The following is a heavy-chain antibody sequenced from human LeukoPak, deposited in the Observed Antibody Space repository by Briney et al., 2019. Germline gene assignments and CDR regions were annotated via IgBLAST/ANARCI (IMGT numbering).Heavy chain of an antibody. CDR3: ARDYYYDPRNAFDI. V-gene: IGHV4-38-2*02. J-gene: IGHJ3*02. Sequence: KPSETLSLTCAVSGYSISSGYYWGWIRQPPGKGLEWIGSIYHSGSTCYNPSLKSRVTISVDTSKNQFSLKLSSVAAADTAVYYCARDYYYDPRNAFDIWGQGTMVTVSS. CDR1: GYSISSGYY. D-gene: IGHD3-22*01. CDR2: IYHSGST.